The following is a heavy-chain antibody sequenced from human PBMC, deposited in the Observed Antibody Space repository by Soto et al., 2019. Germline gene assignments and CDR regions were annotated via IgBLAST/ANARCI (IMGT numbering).Heavy chain of an antibody. V-gene: IGHV3-23*01. Sequence: EVQLLESGGGLVQPGGSLRLSCAASGFTFSSYAMSWVRQAPGKGLEWVSAITGGGGSTYYEGSVKGRFTISRDNSKNTLYLQMNSLSAEDTAVYYCAKGVLTQYTYDTRGYYYGDFYYYYAMDVWGQGTTVTVSS. CDR2: ITGGGGST. D-gene: IGHD3-22*01. CDR3: AKGVLTQYTYDTRGYYYGDFYYYYAMDV. J-gene: IGHJ6*02. CDR1: GFTFSSYA.